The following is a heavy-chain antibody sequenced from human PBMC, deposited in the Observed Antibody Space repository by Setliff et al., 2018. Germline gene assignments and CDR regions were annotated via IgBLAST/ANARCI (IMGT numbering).Heavy chain of an antibody. CDR1: GDSISDAS. V-gene: IGHV4-59*08. Sequence: SETLSLTCTVSGDSISDASIMAWIRQPPGKGLEFIGYVFYNGAAKYDPSLKSRVTISVDTSKNQFSLQLRSVTAADTAVYYCARMSGFLYIDVWGKGTTVTVSS. D-gene: IGHD3-3*01. CDR3: ARMSGFLYIDV. J-gene: IGHJ6*04. CDR2: VFYNGAA.